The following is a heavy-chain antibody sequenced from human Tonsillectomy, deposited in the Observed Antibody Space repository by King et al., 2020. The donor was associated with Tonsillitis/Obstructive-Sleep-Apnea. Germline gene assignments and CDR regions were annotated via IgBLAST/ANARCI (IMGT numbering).Heavy chain of an antibody. V-gene: IGHV3-15*01. CDR1: GFTFSNAW. Sequence: DVQLVESGGGLVKPGGSLRLSCAASGFTFSNAWMRWVRQAPGKGLEWVGRIKSNTDGGTTDYIAPVKGRFTISRDDSENTLYLQMNSLKTEDTAVYFCATYRYHYDTSGVDYWGQGTLVTVSS. J-gene: IGHJ4*02. D-gene: IGHD3-22*01. CDR2: IKSNTDGGTT. CDR3: ATYRYHYDTSGVDY.